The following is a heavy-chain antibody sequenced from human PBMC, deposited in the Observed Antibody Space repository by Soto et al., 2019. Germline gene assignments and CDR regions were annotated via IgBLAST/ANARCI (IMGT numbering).Heavy chain of an antibody. CDR1: GFTFSSYA. D-gene: IGHD2-21*02. Sequence: EVQLLESGGGLVQPGGSLRLSCAASGFTFSSYAMSWVRQAPGKGLEWVSAISGSGGSTYYADSVKGRFTISRDNSKNTLYLQMNSLRAEDTAVYYCAKDKFRRGIFVVVTAIRPLFDDWGQGTLVTVSS. CDR2: ISGSGGST. CDR3: AKDKFRRGIFVVVTAIRPLFDD. J-gene: IGHJ4*02. V-gene: IGHV3-23*01.